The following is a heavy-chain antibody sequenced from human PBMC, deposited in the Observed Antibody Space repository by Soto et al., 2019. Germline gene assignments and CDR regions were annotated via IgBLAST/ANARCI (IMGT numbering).Heavy chain of an antibody. CDR3: ARPTLYYGDAYYSGMDV. CDR1: GYTFTSYD. J-gene: IGHJ6*02. CDR2: MNPNSGNT. Sequence: QVQLVQSGAEVKKPGASVKVSCKASGYTFTSYDINWVRQATGQGLEWMGWMNPNSGNTGYAQKFQGRVTMTRNTSISTADMELSSLRSEDTAVYYCARPTLYYGDAYYSGMDVWGQGTTVTVSS. V-gene: IGHV1-8*01. D-gene: IGHD4-17*01.